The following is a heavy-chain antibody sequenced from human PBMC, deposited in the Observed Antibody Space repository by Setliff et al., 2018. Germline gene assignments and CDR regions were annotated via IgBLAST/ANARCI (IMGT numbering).Heavy chain of an antibody. J-gene: IGHJ2*01. D-gene: IGHD2-21*01. CDR1: GGSFSGYQ. CDR3: ARAQVVFAISAPVWYFEL. CDR2: INHSGST. Sequence: PSETLSLTCVVHGGSFSGYQWSWIRQSPGKGLEWIGEINHSGSTNYNPSLKSRVSMSVEKSKNQFSLKLTPVTAADTAVYYCARAQVVFAISAPVWYFELWGRGTQVTVSS. V-gene: IGHV4-34*01.